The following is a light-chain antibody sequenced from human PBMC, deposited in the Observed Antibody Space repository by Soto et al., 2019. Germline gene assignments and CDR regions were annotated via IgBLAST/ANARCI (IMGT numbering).Light chain of an antibody. V-gene: IGKV1-5*01. Sequence: DLQMTQSPSPLSASVGDRVTTTGRASQSCRNALAWYQQKAGKAPTLLIYDDSTLQSGVPSRFSGSGSGTEFSLTISSLQPEDFATYYCLCYITYPWTFGQGTKVEIK. CDR1: QSCRNA. CDR2: DDS. J-gene: IGKJ1*01. CDR3: LCYITYPWT.